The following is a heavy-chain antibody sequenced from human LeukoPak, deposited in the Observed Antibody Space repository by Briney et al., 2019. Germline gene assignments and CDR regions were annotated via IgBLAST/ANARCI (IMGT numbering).Heavy chain of an antibody. Sequence: GGSLRLSCAASGFTFSSFWMHWVRQAPGKGLVWVSNINSDGSTTIYADSVRGRFTISRDNAKNTLYLQMNSLRAEDTAVYYCARDSGSGYYFVGAFDIWGQGTMVTVPS. J-gene: IGHJ3*02. CDR2: INSDGSTT. CDR1: GFTFSSFW. D-gene: IGHD3-22*01. CDR3: ARDSGSGYYFVGAFDI. V-gene: IGHV3-74*01.